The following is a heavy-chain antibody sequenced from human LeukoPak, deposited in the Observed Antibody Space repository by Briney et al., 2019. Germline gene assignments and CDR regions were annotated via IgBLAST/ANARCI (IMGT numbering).Heavy chain of an antibody. Sequence: ASVKVSCKASGYTFTSYGISWVRQAPGQGLEWMGCISAYNGNTNYAQKLQGRVTTTTDTSTSTAYKVLRSLRSDDTAVYYCARVRLALFDYWGQGTLVTVSS. D-gene: IGHD6-19*01. CDR1: GYTFTSYG. V-gene: IGHV1-18*01. J-gene: IGHJ4*02. CDR2: ISAYNGNT. CDR3: ARVRLALFDY.